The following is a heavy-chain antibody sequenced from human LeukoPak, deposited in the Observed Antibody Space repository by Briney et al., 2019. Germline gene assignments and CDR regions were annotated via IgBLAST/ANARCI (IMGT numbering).Heavy chain of an antibody. V-gene: IGHV4-59*08. CDR3: ARHKGLMIGGWYFDL. CDR2: IYYSGST. J-gene: IGHJ2*01. D-gene: IGHD3-22*01. Sequence: PSETLSLTCTVSGGSVSSYYWSWIRQPPGKGLEWIGYIYYSGSTNYNPSLKSRVTISVDTSKNQFSLKLSSVTAADTAVYYCARHKGLMIGGWYFDLWGRGTLVTVSS. CDR1: GGSVSSYY.